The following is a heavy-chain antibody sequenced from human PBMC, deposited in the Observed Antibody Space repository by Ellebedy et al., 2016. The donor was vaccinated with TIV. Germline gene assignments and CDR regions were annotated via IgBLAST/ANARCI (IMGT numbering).Heavy chain of an antibody. Sequence: GESLKISCEASGFTFSSYGLHWVRQAPGKGLEWVAFVRYDGSKTYYADSGKGRFTISRDNSKNMLYLQMNSLRDEDTAVYYCAKGLWFGERGCWGQGTLVTVSS. CDR1: GFTFSSYG. J-gene: IGHJ4*02. D-gene: IGHD3-10*01. CDR3: AKGLWFGERGC. CDR2: VRYDGSKT. V-gene: IGHV3-30*02.